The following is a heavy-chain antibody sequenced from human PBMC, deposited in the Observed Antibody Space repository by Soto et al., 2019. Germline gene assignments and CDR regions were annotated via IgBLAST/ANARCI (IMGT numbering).Heavy chain of an antibody. J-gene: IGHJ5*02. CDR2: IWYDGSNK. CDR3: ARGTTYYDFWSDESGAWFDP. D-gene: IGHD3-3*01. Sequence: GGSLRLSCAASGFTFSSYGMHWVRQAPGKGLEWVAVIWYDGSNKYYADSVKGRFTISRDNSKNTLYLQMNSLRAEDTAVYYCARGTTYYDFWSDESGAWFDPWGQGTLVTVSS. CDR1: GFTFSSYG. V-gene: IGHV3-33*01.